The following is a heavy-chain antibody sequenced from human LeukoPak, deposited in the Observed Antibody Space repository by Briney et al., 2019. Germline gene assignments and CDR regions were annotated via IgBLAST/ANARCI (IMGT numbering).Heavy chain of an antibody. CDR3: QSRFVGWLLDY. CDR1: GDSIRSNNYY. CDR2: IYDTGST. D-gene: IGHD3-3*01. Sequence: PSETLSLTCTVSGDSIRSNNYYWGWLRQPPGKGVVWIGSIYDTGSTFYNPSLKSRVIISVDTSKNQFSLKLSSVTASDTAVYYCQSRFVGWLLDYWGQGTLVTVSS. V-gene: IGHV4-39*01. J-gene: IGHJ4*02.